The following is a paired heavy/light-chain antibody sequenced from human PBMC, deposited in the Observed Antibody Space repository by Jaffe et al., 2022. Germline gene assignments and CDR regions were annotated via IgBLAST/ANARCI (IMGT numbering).Heavy chain of an antibody. J-gene: IGHJ4*02. CDR2: VYWDDDK. CDR3: AHRQRLDSNWSFGNFDY. D-gene: IGHD3-10*01. CDR1: GFSLGTAGVG. Sequence: QITLRESGPTLVKPTETLTLTCTFSGFSLGTAGVGVGWIRQPPGKALEWLALVYWDDDKFYSPSLRSRLTVTKDTSKNQVVLTMTNMDPADTATYYCAHRQRLDSNWSFGNFDYWGQGTLVTVSS. V-gene: IGHV2-5*02.
Light chain of an antibody. CDR1: SSDVGAYNF. CDR3: SSKRGSDTV. Sequence: QSALTQPASVSGSPGQSITISCTGSSSDVGAYNFVSWYLQHPGEAPKLMIYDVSYRPSGVSIRFSGSKSGNTASLTISGLRADDEGDYYCSSKRGSDTVFGGGTKLTVL. J-gene: IGLJ3*02. V-gene: IGLV2-14*03. CDR2: DVS.